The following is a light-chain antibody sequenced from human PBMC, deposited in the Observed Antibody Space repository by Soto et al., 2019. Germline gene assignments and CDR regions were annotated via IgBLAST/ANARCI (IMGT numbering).Light chain of an antibody. CDR2: DAS. J-gene: IGKJ1*01. V-gene: IGKV3-11*01. CDR1: QSVSSY. CDR3: QQYGSSGT. Sequence: EILLTQSPATLSLSPGERATFSWGASQSVSSYLAWYQQKPGQAPRLLIYDASNRATGIPARLSGSGSGTDFTLTISSIEPEDFAVYYCQQYGSSGTFGHGTKVDI.